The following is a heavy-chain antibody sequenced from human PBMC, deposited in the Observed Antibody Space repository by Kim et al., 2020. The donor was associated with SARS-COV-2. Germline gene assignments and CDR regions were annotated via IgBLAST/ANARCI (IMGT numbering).Heavy chain of an antibody. J-gene: IGHJ6*02. V-gene: IGHV1-3*01. CDR2: INAGNGNT. D-gene: IGHD3-10*01. Sequence: ASVKVSCKASGYTFTSYAMHWVRQAPGQRLEWMGWINAGNGNTKYSQKFQGRVTITRDTSASTAYMELSSLRSEDTAVYYCAGWFGELLLRSGYYYGMDVWGQGTTVTVSS. CDR1: GYTFTSYA. CDR3: AGWFGELLLRSGYYYGMDV.